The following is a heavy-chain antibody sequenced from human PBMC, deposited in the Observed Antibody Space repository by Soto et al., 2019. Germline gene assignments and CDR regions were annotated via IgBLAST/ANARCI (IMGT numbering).Heavy chain of an antibody. V-gene: IGHV3-23*01. CDR1: GFTFSSYA. J-gene: IGHJ4*02. D-gene: IGHD3-10*01. CDR2: ISGSGGST. CDR3: AKIDFGLLWFGGVGY. Sequence: EVQLLESGGGLVQPGGSLRLSCAASGFTFSSYAMSWVRQAPGKGLEWVSAISGSGGSTYYADSVKGRFTISGDNSKNRLYAQMNSLRAKDRVVYYGAKIDFGLLWFGGVGYWGQGTLVTVSS.